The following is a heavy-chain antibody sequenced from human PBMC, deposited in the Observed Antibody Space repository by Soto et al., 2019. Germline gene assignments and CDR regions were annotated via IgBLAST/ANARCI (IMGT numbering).Heavy chain of an antibody. CDR3: ARVGYYYDSSGSIGGY. V-gene: IGHV3-48*03. CDR1: GFTFSSYE. Sequence: GGSLRLSCAASGFTFSSYEMNWVRQAPGKGLEWVSYISSSGSTIYYADSVKGRFTISRDNAKNSLYLQMNSLRAEDMAVYYCARVGYYYDSSGSIGGYWGQGTLVTVSS. J-gene: IGHJ4*02. CDR2: ISSSGSTI. D-gene: IGHD3-22*01.